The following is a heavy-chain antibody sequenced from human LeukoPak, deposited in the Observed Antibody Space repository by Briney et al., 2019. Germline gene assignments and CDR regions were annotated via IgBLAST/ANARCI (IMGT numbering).Heavy chain of an antibody. CDR2: ISTNGDST. D-gene: IGHD4-17*01. J-gene: IGHJ4*02. CDR1: GFTFRTYA. V-gene: IGHV3-64*02. CDR3: AKRGGYGDSTDYFDY. Sequence: GGSLRLSCAASGFTFRTYALHWVRQAPGKGLEYVSAISTNGDSTYYADSVKGRFTISRDNSKNTLYLQMNSLRAEDTAVYYCAKRGGYGDSTDYFDYWGQGTLVTVSS.